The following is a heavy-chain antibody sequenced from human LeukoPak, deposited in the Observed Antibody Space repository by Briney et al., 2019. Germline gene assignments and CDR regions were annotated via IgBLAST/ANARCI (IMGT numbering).Heavy chain of an antibody. D-gene: IGHD4-17*01. J-gene: IGHJ4*02. CDR1: GGSITGSY. V-gene: IGHV4-59*01. CDR2: IYYSGST. CDR3: ARGPTVTTTDY. Sequence: PSETLSLTCTVSGGSITGSYWSWLRQPPGKGLEYIGYIYYSGSTNYNPSLKSRVIISVDTSKNHFSLKLTSVTAADTAVYYCARGPTVTTTDYWGQGTLVTVSS.